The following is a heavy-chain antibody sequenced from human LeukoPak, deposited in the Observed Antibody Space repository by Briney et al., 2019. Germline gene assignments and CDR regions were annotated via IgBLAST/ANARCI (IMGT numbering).Heavy chain of an antibody. Sequence: QPGRSLRLSCAASGFTFSSFAMNWVRQAPGKGLEWVAVISYDGSNKYYADSVTGRFTISRDNSKTTLYLLMNSLRAEDTAVYYCAGVEYSTSWYFFDNWGQGTLVTVSS. D-gene: IGHD6-13*01. CDR3: AGVEYSTSWYFFDN. J-gene: IGHJ4*02. CDR1: GFTFSSFA. CDR2: ISYDGSNK. V-gene: IGHV3-30*04.